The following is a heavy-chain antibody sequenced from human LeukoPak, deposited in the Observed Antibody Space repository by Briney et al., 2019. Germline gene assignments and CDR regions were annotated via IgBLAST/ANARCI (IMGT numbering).Heavy chain of an antibody. J-gene: IGHJ4*02. CDR2: IYYSGST. Sequence: SETLSLTCTVSGGSISSYYWSWIRQPPGKGLEWIGYIYYSGSTNYNPSLKSRVTISVDTSKNQFSLKLSSVTAADTAVYCCARGIEFGELSVWGQGTLVTVSS. CDR3: ARGIEFGELSV. CDR1: GGSISSYY. D-gene: IGHD3-10*01. V-gene: IGHV4-59*01.